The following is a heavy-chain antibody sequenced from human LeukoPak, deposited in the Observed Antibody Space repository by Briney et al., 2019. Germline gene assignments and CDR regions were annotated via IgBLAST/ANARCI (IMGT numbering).Heavy chain of an antibody. CDR1: GFTFGSYA. J-gene: IGHJ4*02. V-gene: IGHV3-23*01. Sequence: GGSLRLSCAASGFTFGSYAMSWVRQAPGKGLEWVSAISGSGGSTYYADSVKGRFTISRDNSKNTLYLQMNSLRAEDTAVYYCANYLGYCSGGSCFDYGGQGTLVTVS. D-gene: IGHD2-15*01. CDR3: ANYLGYCSGGSCFDY. CDR2: ISGSGGST.